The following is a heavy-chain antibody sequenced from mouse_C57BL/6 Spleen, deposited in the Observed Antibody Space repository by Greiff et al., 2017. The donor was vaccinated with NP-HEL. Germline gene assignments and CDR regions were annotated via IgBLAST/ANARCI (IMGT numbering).Heavy chain of an antibody. CDR1: GYTFTSYW. Sequence: QVPLQQSGAELVKPGASVKLSCKASGYTFTSYWMHWVKQRPGQGLEWIGMIHPNSGSTNYNEQFKRQATRTGDKFPSTAYMQLSSLTSEDSAVYDCARSWAQEAWFAYWGQGTLVTVSA. CDR3: ARSWAQEAWFAY. J-gene: IGHJ3*01. V-gene: IGHV1-64*01. CDR2: IHPNSGST.